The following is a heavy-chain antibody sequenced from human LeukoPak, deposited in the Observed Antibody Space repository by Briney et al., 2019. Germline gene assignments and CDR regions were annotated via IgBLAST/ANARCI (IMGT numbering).Heavy chain of an antibody. V-gene: IGHV4-34*01. CDR3: ARRTDY. Sequence: SETLSLTCAVYGGSFSGYYWSWIRQPPGKGLEWIGEINHSGSTNYNPSLKSRVTISVDTSKNQFSLKLSSVTAADTAVYYCARRTDYWGQGTLVTVSS. CDR1: GGSFSGYY. CDR2: INHSGST. J-gene: IGHJ4*02.